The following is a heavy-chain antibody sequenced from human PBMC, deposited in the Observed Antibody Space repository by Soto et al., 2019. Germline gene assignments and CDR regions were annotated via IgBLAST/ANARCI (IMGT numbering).Heavy chain of an antibody. V-gene: IGHV1-18*01. Sequence: GASVKVSCKASGCTFSSYAISWVRQAPGQGLEWMGWISAYNGKTNYAQKLQGRVTMTTDTSTSTAYMELRSLRSDDTAVYYCSTGSSGYYVDYWGQGTLVTVSS. CDR2: ISAYNGKT. J-gene: IGHJ4*02. D-gene: IGHD3-22*01. CDR1: GCTFSSYA. CDR3: STGSSGYYVDY.